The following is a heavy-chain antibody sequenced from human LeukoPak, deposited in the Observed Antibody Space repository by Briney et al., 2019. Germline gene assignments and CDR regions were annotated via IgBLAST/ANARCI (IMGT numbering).Heavy chain of an antibody. J-gene: IGHJ4*02. CDR3: ARIKYSYGIDY. CDR2: IKQDGSEK. D-gene: IGHD3-10*01. V-gene: IGHV3-7*01. CDR1: GFTFSSYW. Sequence: GGSLRLSCAASGFTFSSYWMSWVREAPGKGVEWVANIKQDGSEKYYVDSVKGRFTISRDNAKNSLYLQMNSLRAEDTAVYYCARIKYSYGIDYWGQGTLVTVSS.